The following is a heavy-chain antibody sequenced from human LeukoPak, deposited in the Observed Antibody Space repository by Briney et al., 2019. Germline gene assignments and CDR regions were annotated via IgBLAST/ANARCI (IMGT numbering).Heavy chain of an antibody. V-gene: IGHV1-2*02. J-gene: IGHJ4*02. CDR3: AREGSIAAEVGDY. CDR1: GGTFSSYA. Sequence: ASVKVSCKASGGTFSSYAISWVRQAPGQGLEWMGWINPNSGGTNYAQKFQGRVTMTRDTSISTAYMELSRLRSDDTAVYYCAREGSIAAEVGDYWGQGTLVAVSS. CDR2: INPNSGGT. D-gene: IGHD6-6*01.